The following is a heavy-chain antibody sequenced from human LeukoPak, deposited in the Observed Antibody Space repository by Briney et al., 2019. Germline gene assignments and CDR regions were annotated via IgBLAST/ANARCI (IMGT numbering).Heavy chain of an antibody. V-gene: IGHV3-11*01. CDR2: ISSSGSTI. J-gene: IGHJ6*02. CDR1: GFTFSDYY. CDR3: ARAVVPAAIYYCYGMDV. D-gene: IGHD2-2*01. Sequence: PGGSLRLSCAASGFTFSDYYMSWLRQAPGKGLEWVSYISSSGSTIYYADSVKGRFTISRDNAKNSLYLQMNSLRAEDTAVYYCARAVVPAAIYYCYGMDVWGQGTTVTVSS.